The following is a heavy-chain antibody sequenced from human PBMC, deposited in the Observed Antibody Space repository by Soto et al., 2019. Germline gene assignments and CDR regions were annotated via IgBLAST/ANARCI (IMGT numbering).Heavy chain of an antibody. V-gene: IGHV4-34*01. CDR1: GGSFSGYY. CDR2: INHSGST. J-gene: IGHJ4*02. Sequence: SETLSLTCAVYGGSFSGYYWSWIRQPPGKGLEWIGEINHSGSTNYNPSLKSRVTVSVDTSTNQFSLKLSSVTAADTAVYYCARAGGTPGYCSSTSCSGFDYWGQGTLVTVSS. D-gene: IGHD2-2*01. CDR3: ARAGGTPGYCSSTSCSGFDY.